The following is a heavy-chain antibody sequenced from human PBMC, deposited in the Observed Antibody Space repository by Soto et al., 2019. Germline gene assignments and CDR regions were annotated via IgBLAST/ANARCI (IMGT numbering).Heavy chain of an antibody. J-gene: IGHJ4*02. CDR1: GFSLSNTKMG. V-gene: IGHV2-26*01. D-gene: IGHD3-10*01. Sequence: QVTLKQSGPVVVKPTETLTLTCTVSGFSLSNTKMGVSWIRQPPGKALEWLAQVFSNGEKSYSASLRTRLTISKDTSNSQVVLTMTNMGPLDTGTYFCARFDDYGLSSWGQGTLVNVSS. CDR2: VFSNGEK. CDR3: ARFDDYGLSS.